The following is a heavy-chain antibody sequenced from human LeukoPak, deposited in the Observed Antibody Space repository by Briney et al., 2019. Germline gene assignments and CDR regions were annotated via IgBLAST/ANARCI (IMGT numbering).Heavy chain of an antibody. CDR1: GGSFSGYY. Sequence: SETLSLTCAVYGGSFSGYYWSWIRQPPGKGLEWIGEINHSGSTNYNPSLKSRVTISVDTSKNQFSLKLSSVTAADTAVYYCERGPVYYYYGMDVWGQGTTVTVSS. J-gene: IGHJ6*02. CDR3: ERGPVYYYYGMDV. V-gene: IGHV4-34*01. CDR2: INHSGST.